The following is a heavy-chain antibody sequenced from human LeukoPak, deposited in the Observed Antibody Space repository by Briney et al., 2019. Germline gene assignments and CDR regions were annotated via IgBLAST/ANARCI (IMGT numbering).Heavy chain of an antibody. V-gene: IGHV3-23*01. D-gene: IGHD5-12*01. CDR2: ISSSDDST. CDR1: GFTFSTYA. J-gene: IGHJ4*02. Sequence: QPGGSLRLSCAASGFTFSTYAMSWVRQAPGKGLEWVSSISSSDDSTYYADSVKGRFTISRDNSKNTLYLQMNSLGAPDTAVYYCAKDRAGYSGARGFDCWGQGTLVTVSS. CDR3: AKDRAGYSGARGFDC.